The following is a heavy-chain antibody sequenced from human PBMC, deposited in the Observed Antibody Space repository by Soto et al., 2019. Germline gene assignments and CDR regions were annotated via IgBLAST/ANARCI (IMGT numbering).Heavy chain of an antibody. CDR2: IWYDGSNK. D-gene: IGHD4-17*01. Sequence: QVQLVESGGGVVQPGRSLRLSCAASGFTFSSYGMHWVRQAPGKGLEWVAVIWYDGSNKYYADSVKGRFTISRDNSKNTLYLQMNSLRAEDTAVYYCARALRYGDYPNYYGMVVWGQGTTVTVSS. CDR1: GFTFSSYG. CDR3: ARALRYGDYPNYYGMVV. J-gene: IGHJ6*02. V-gene: IGHV3-33*01.